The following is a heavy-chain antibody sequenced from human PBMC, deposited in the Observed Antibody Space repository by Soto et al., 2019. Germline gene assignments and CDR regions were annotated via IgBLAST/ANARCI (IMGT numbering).Heavy chain of an antibody. CDR1: GYTFTSYD. CDR3: ARLPALPMTTYYYYYMDV. Sequence: ASVKVSCKASGYTFTSYDINWVRQATGQGLEWMGWMNPNSGNTGYAQKFQGRVTMTRNTSISTAYMELSSLRSEDTAVYYCARLPALPMTTYYYYYMDVWGKGTTVTVSS. CDR2: MNPNSGNT. D-gene: IGHD4-4*01. V-gene: IGHV1-8*01. J-gene: IGHJ6*03.